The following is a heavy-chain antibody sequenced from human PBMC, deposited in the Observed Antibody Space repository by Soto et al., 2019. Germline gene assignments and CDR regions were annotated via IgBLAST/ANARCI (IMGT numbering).Heavy chain of an antibody. CDR3: ARGLTMGQLPSHFDH. V-gene: IGHV4-61*01. D-gene: IGHD3-16*01. Sequence: PSETLSLTCTLSAGSVSNDNFYWSWIRQPPWKGLEWICYVHSSGITNYNPSLKRRVTISVHTSRNQLSLRLSSVTAAATAVYYCARGLTMGQLPSHFDHWGQGTLVTVSP. CDR1: AGSVSNDNFY. J-gene: IGHJ5*02. CDR2: VHSSGIT.